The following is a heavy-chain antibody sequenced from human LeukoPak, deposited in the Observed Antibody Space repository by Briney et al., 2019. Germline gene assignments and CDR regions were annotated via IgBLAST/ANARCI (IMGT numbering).Heavy chain of an antibody. CDR2: IYYSGST. Sequence: SQTLSLTCTVSGGSISSGDYYWSWLRQPPGKGLEWIGYIYYSGSTYYNPSLKSRVTISVDTSKNQFSLKLSSVTAADTAVYYCARGVYDGDAFDIWGQGTMVTVSS. J-gene: IGHJ3*02. V-gene: IGHV4-30-4*01. D-gene: IGHD3-22*01. CDR1: GGSISSGDYY. CDR3: ARGVYDGDAFDI.